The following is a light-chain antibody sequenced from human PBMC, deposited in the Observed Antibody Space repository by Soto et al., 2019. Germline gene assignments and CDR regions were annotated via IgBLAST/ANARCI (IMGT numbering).Light chain of an antibody. CDR2: GAS. CDR3: QQYGSSPPT. V-gene: IGKV3-20*01. Sequence: EIVLTQSPGTLSLSPGERATLSCRASQSVSSSYLAWYQQKPGQAPRLLIYGASSSATGIPDRFSSCGSGTDFTLTISRLEPEDLAVYYCQQYGSSPPTFGPGTKVESK. CDR1: QSVSSSY. J-gene: IGKJ3*01.